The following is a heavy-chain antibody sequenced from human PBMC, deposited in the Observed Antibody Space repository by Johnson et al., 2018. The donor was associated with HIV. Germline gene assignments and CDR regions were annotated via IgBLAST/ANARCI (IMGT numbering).Heavy chain of an antibody. CDR1: GFTFDDYA. CDR2: ISWNSGSI. D-gene: IGHD6-6*01. CDR3: ASEVEYSILGGV. V-gene: IGHV3-9*01. Sequence: QLVESGGGLVQPGRSLRLSCAASGFTFDDYAMHWVRQAPGKGLEWVSGISWNSGSIGYADSVNGRFTISRDNSKNTLYLQMNSLRAEDTAVYFCASEVEYSILGGVWGQGTVVTVSS. J-gene: IGHJ3*01.